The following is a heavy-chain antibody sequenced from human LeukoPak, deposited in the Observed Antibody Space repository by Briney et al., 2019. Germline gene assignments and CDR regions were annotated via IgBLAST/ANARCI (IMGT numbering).Heavy chain of an antibody. CDR2: IYTSGST. J-gene: IGHJ5*02. CDR3: ARQVGATTSRWFDP. V-gene: IGHV4-4*09. D-gene: IGHD1-26*01. Sequence: PSETLSLTCTVSGGTISSYYWSWIRQPPGKGLEWIRYIYTSGSTNYNPSLKSRVTISVDTSKNQLSLKLSSVTAADTAVYYCARQVGATTSRWFDPWGQGTLVTVSS. CDR1: GGTISSYY.